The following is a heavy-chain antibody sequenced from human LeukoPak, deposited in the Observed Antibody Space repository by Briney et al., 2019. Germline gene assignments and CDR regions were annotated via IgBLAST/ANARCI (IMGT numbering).Heavy chain of an antibody. V-gene: IGHV4-4*07. J-gene: IGHJ2*01. CDR2: IYTSGST. CDR1: GGSISSYY. D-gene: IGHD3-10*01. CDR3: ARDCMWFGELPLYWYFDL. Sequence: SETLSLTCTVSGGSISSYYWSWIRQPAGKGLEWIGRIYTSGSTNCNPSLKSRVTMSVDTSKNQFSLKLSSVTAADTAVYYCARDCMWFGELPLYWYFDLWGRGTLVTVSS.